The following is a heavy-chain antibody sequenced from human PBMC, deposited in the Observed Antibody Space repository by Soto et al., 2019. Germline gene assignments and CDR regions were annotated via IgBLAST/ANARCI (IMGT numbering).Heavy chain of an antibody. V-gene: IGHV3-30-3*01. Sequence: QVQMVESGGGVVQPGRSLRLSCAVSGFRSSNYAMNWVRQAPDKGLEWVSVLSYDGTNEYYADSVKGRFTISRDNSKNTLYLQMNSLRPEDTTVYFCARLGRIYGVAPTDFYYGLDVWGQGTAVSVSS. CDR2: LSYDGTNE. J-gene: IGHJ6*02. CDR3: ARLGRIYGVAPTDFYYGLDV. D-gene: IGHD3-3*01. CDR1: GFRSSNYA.